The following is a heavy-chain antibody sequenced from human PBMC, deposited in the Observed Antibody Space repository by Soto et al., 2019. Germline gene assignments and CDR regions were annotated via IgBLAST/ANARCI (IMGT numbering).Heavy chain of an antibody. CDR3: ARGVRPTTWFDP. CDR2: INHSGST. V-gene: IGHV4-34*01. J-gene: IGHJ5*02. Sequence: IRQPPGKVLVGIGEINHSGSTNYNPSLKSRVTISVDTSKNQFSLKLSSVTAADTAVYYCARGVRPTTWFDPWGQGTLVTVS. D-gene: IGHD3-10*01.